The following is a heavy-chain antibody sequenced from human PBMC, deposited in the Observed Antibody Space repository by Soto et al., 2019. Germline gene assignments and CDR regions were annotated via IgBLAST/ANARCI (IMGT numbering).Heavy chain of an antibody. D-gene: IGHD4-17*01. CDR1: GFNFSNYG. V-gene: IGHV3-33*01. CDR2: SNT. CDR3: AINRDSMTTVTEIGY. J-gene: IGHJ4*02. Sequence: QVQLVESGGGVVQPGMSLGLTCEASGFNFSNYGMHWVCQAPGKGLEWVAGSNTYYADSVKVRFTISRANSKNSLYLQMHSLIAEDTAVYFCAINRDSMTTVTEIGYWGQGTLVTVSS.